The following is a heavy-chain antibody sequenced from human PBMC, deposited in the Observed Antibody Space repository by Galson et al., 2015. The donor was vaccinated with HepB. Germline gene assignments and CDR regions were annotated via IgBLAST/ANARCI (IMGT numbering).Heavy chain of an antibody. CDR1: GFTFSSYA. CDR2: ISGSGGST. CDR3: AKEDYYYYYGMDV. J-gene: IGHJ6*02. V-gene: IGHV3-23*01. Sequence: SLRLSCAASGFTFSSYAMSWVRQAPGKGLEWVSAISGSGGSTYYADSVKGRFTISRDNSKNTLYLQMNSLRAEDSAVYYCAKEDYYYYYGMDVWGQGTTVTVSS.